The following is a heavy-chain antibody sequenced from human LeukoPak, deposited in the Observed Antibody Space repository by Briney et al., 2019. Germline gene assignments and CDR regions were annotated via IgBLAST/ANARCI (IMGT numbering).Heavy chain of an antibody. CDR3: AISGSYYDAGGHYFDY. CDR2: ISNSGGST. J-gene: IGHJ4*02. Sequence: PGGSLRLSCAASGFTFSSSAMSWVRQAPGKGLEWVSTISNSGGSTYYADSVKGRFTISRDNAKNSLYLQMNSLRAEDTAVYYCAISGSYYDAGGHYFDYWGQGTLVTVSS. CDR1: GFTFSSSA. V-gene: IGHV3-23*01. D-gene: IGHD1-26*01.